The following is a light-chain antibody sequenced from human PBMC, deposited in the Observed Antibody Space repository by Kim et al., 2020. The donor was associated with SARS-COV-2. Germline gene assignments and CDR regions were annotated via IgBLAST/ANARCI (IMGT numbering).Light chain of an antibody. CDR2: DAS. Sequence: SPGDRAPLSCRGSQSVSSSYSAWYQQKPGQAPRLLIYDASSRATGIPDSFSGSGSGTDFTLTISRLEPEDVAVYYCQQYGSSPQTFGQGTKVDIK. CDR1: QSVSSSY. CDR3: QQYGSSPQT. V-gene: IGKV3-20*01. J-gene: IGKJ1*01.